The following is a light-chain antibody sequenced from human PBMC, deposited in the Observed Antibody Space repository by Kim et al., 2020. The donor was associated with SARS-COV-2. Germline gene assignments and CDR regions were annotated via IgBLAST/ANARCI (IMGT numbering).Light chain of an antibody. V-gene: IGKV3-20*01. CDR2: GAS. J-gene: IGKJ1*01. Sequence: ENVLTQSPGTLSLSPGERATLSCRASQSVSSSYLAWYQQKPGQAPRLLIYGASSRATGIPDRFSGSGSGTDFTLTISRLEPEDFAVYYCQHYGSSQWTFGQWTKVDIK. CDR1: QSVSSSY. CDR3: QHYGSSQWT.